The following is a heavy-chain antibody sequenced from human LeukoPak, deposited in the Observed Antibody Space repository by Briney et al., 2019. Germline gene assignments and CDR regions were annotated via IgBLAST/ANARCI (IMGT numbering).Heavy chain of an antibody. CDR1: GVSISSSNSY. D-gene: IGHD3/OR15-3a*01. J-gene: IGHJ4*02. Sequence: PSETLSLTCTVSGVSISSSNSYWGWIRQPPVKGLKWIGSIYYSGNTYYNASLKSQVSVSIDTSKNQFSLRLTSVTAADTAVYYCARQTGSGLFILPGGQGTLVTVSS. CDR2: IYYSGNT. CDR3: ARQTGSGLFILP. V-gene: IGHV4-39*01.